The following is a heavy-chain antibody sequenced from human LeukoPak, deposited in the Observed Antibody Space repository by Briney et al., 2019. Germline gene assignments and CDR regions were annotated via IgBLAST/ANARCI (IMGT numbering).Heavy chain of an antibody. D-gene: IGHD3-10*01. CDR2: TYYRSKWYN. J-gene: IGHJ6*02. Sequence: SQTLSLTCAISGDSVSINSAAWNWIRQSPSRGLEWLGRTYYRSKWYNDYAVSVKSRITINPDTSKNQFSLQLNSVTPEDTAVYYCARHALPMVRGVISYYYYGMDVWGQGTTVTVSS. V-gene: IGHV6-1*01. CDR1: GDSVSINSAA. CDR3: ARHALPMVRGVISYYYYGMDV.